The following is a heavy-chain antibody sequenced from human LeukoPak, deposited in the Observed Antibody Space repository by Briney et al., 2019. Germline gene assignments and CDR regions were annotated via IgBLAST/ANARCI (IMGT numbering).Heavy chain of an antibody. CDR2: INPNSGGT. CDR1: GGTFSSYA. D-gene: IGHD2-8*02. CDR3: ARSTGHYFDY. Sequence: GSSVKVSCKASGGTFSSYAISWVRQAPGQGLEWMGRINPNSGGTNYAQKFQGRVTMTRDTSISTAYMDLSRLRSDDTAVYYCARSTGHYFDYWGQGILVTVSS. V-gene: IGHV1-2*06. J-gene: IGHJ4*02.